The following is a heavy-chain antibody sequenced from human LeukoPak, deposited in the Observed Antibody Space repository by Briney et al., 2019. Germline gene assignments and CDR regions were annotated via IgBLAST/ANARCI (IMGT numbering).Heavy chain of an antibody. CDR3: ARHEAKRYGDYVDY. CDR2: IYYSGST. CDR1: GGSISSSSYY. Sequence: SETLSLTCTVSGGSISSSSYYWGWIRQPPGKGLEWIGSIYYSGSTYYNPSLKSRVTISVDTSKNQFSLKLSSVTVADTAVYYCARHEAKRYGDYVDYWGQGTLVTVSS. V-gene: IGHV4-39*01. D-gene: IGHD4-17*01. J-gene: IGHJ4*02.